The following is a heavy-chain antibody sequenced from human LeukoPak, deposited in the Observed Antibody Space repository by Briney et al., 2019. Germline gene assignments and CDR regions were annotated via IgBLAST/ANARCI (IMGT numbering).Heavy chain of an antibody. J-gene: IGHJ4*02. CDR2: IYHSGST. CDR3: ARVDSNHGPIFDY. CDR1: GGSFSGYY. V-gene: IGHV4-30-2*01. D-gene: IGHD4-11*01. Sequence: SETLSLTCAVYGGSFSGYYWSWIRQPPGKGLEWIGYIYHSGSTYYNPSLKSRVTISVDRSKNQFSLKLSSVTAADTAVYYCARVDSNHGPIFDYWGQGTLVTVSS.